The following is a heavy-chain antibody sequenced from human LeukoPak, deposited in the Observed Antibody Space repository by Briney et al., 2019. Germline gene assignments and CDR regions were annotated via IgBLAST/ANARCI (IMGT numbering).Heavy chain of an antibody. CDR2: LSSGGNT. CDR1: GFTFSNTA. Sequence: GGSLRLSCAVSGFTFSNTAMSWVRQAPGKGLGWVATLSSGGNTHYADSVQGRFTISRDSSKNMLYLQMNSLGVEDTAMYYCAKKVTGNGYHPFDYWGQGALVTVSS. J-gene: IGHJ4*02. CDR3: AKKVTGNGYHPFDY. V-gene: IGHV3-23*01. D-gene: IGHD2-2*03.